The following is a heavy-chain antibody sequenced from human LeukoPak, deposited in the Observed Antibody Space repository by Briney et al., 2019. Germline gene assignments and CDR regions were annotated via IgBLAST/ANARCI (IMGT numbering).Heavy chain of an antibody. Sequence: GASVKVSCKVSGYTLTELSMHWVRQATGQGLEWMGWMNPNSGNTGYAQKFQGRVTMTSNTSISTAYMELSSLRSEDTAVYYCARTMGDYGGNDGMDVWGQGTTVTVSS. V-gene: IGHV1-8*01. J-gene: IGHJ6*02. CDR1: GYTLTELS. CDR3: ARTMGDYGGNDGMDV. D-gene: IGHD4-23*01. CDR2: MNPNSGNT.